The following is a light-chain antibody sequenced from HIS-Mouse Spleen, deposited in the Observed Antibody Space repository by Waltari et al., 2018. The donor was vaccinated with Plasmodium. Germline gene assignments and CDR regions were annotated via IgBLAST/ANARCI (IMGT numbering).Light chain of an antibody. CDR3: QQYNNWSFT. V-gene: IGKV3-15*01. Sequence: EIVMTQSPAPLSVSPGERATLPCRASQSVSSNLAWYQQKPGPAPRLLIYGASTRATGIPDRFSGSGSGTEFTLTISSLQSEDFAVYYCQQYNNWSFTFGPGTKVDIK. CDR2: GAS. CDR1: QSVSSN. J-gene: IGKJ3*01.